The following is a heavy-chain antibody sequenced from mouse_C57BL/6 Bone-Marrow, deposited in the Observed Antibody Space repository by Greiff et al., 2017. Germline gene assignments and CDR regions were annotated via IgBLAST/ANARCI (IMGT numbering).Heavy chain of an antibody. J-gene: IGHJ1*03. D-gene: IGHD1-1*01. V-gene: IGHV1-15*01. CDR3: TRTVSSPFYWYLDV. Sequence: VQLQQSGAELVRPGASVTLSCKASGYTFTDYEMHWVKQTPVHGLEWIGAIDPETGGTDYNQTFKGQAIMPADKSYSPAYLELRSLTSEDSAVNYWTRTVSSPFYWYLDVWGTGTAVTVSA. CDR2: IDPETGGT. CDR1: GYTFTDYE.